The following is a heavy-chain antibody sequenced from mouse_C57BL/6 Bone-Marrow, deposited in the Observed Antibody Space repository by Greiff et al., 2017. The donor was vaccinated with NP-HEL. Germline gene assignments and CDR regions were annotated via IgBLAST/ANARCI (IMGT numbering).Heavy chain of an antibody. D-gene: IGHD1-1*01. Sequence: QVQLKESGAELAKPGASVKLSCKASGYTFPSYWMHWVKQRPGQGLEWIGYINPSSGYTKYNQKFKDKATLTADKSSSTAYMQLSSLTYEDSAVYYCAREVPTTVVSPSYFDYWGQGTTLTVSS. CDR1: GYTFPSYW. V-gene: IGHV1-7*01. J-gene: IGHJ2*01. CDR2: INPSSGYT. CDR3: AREVPTTVVSPSYFDY.